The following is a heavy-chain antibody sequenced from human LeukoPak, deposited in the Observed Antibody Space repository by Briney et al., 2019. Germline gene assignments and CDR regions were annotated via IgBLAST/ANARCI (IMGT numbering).Heavy chain of an antibody. CDR1: GFTFSSYW. CDR3: ARADFDY. Sequence: GGSLRLSCAASGFTFSSYWMNWARQAPGKGLEWVASINHNGNVNYYVDSVKGRFTISRDNSKNTLYLQMNSLRAEDTAVYYCARADFDYWGQGTLVTVSS. CDR2: INHNGNVN. V-gene: IGHV3-7*01. J-gene: IGHJ4*02.